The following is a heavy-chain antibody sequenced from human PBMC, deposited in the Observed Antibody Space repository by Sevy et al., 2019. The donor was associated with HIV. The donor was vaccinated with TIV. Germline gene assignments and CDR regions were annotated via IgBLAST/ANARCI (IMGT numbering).Heavy chain of an antibody. CDR3: ARVYCSGGSCHWYYGMDV. Sequence: ASVKVSCKASGYTFTSYGISWVRQAPGQGLEWMGWISAYNGNTNYAQKLQGRVTITTDTSTSTAYMELRSLRSDDTAVYYCARVYCSGGSCHWYYGMDVWGQGTTVTVS. CDR2: ISAYNGNT. D-gene: IGHD2-15*01. CDR1: GYTFTSYG. V-gene: IGHV1-18*01. J-gene: IGHJ6*02.